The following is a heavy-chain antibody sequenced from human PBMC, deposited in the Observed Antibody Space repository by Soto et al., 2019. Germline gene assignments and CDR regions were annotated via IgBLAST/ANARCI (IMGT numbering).Heavy chain of an antibody. CDR3: ARDGGEVIPAAIGGGYGMDV. J-gene: IGHJ6*02. D-gene: IGHD2-2*01. Sequence: QVQLVESGGGLVKPGGSLRLSCAASGFTFSDYYMSWIRQAPGKGLEWISYISGSNIYTNYADCVKGRFTISRDNANNSLYLQMDSLRVEDTAVYYCARDGGEVIPAAIGGGYGMDVWGQGTTVTVSS. CDR2: ISGSNIYT. CDR1: GFTFSDYY. V-gene: IGHV3-11*06.